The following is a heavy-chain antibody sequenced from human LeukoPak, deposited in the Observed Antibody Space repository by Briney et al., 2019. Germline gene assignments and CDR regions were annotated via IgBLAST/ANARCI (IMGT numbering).Heavy chain of an antibody. CDR1: GGSFSGYY. Sequence: KPSETLSLTCAVYGGSFSGYYWSWIRQPPGKGLEWIGDVNHSGSTNYNPSLKSRVTISVDTSKNQLSLTLTSVTAADTAIYYCSRESGAFCPFGYWGQGTLVIVPP. V-gene: IGHV4-34*01. CDR2: VNHSGST. J-gene: IGHJ4*02. D-gene: IGHD1-26*01. CDR3: SRESGAFCPFGY.